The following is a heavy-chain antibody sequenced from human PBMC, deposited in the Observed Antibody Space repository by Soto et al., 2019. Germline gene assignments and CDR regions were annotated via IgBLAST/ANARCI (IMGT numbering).Heavy chain of an antibody. CDR1: GDSISSTFW. CDR2: VYHSGST. J-gene: IGHJ4*02. D-gene: IGHD3-22*01. CDR3: ARGSYYYDSSGYYHY. V-gene: IGHV4-4*02. Sequence: SETLSLTCRVSGDSISSTFWWTWVRQPPGKGLEWIGEVYHSGSTRYNPSLKGRVTISVDKPNNQFSLKLSSVTAADTAVYYCARGSYYYDSSGYYHYWGQGTLVTVSS.